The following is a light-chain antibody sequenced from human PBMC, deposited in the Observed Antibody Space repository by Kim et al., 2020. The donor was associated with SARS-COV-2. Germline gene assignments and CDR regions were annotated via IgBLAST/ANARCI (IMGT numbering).Light chain of an antibody. CDR3: QQSYSTPPYT. V-gene: IGKV1-39*01. Sequence: DIQMTQSPSSLSASVGDRVTITCRASQSISSYLNWYQQKPGKAPKLLIYAASSLQSGVPSRFSGSGSGTDFTLTISSLQPEDFATYYCQQSYSTPPYTFGQGKELEI. CDR2: AAS. CDR1: QSISSY. J-gene: IGKJ2*01.